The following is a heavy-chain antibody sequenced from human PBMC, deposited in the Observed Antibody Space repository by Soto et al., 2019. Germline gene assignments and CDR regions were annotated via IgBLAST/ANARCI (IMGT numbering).Heavy chain of an antibody. D-gene: IGHD3-16*02. CDR3: VGGRTTFGGVLGLFDY. Sequence: PGGSLRLSCAASGFTLSSYAMSWVRQAPGKGLEWVSAISGSGGSTYYADSVKGRFTISRDNSKNTLYLQMNNLRVDDTAVYYCVGGRTTFGGVLGLFDYWGQGTLVTVSS. J-gene: IGHJ4*02. V-gene: IGHV3-23*01. CDR1: GFTLSSYA. CDR2: ISGSGGST.